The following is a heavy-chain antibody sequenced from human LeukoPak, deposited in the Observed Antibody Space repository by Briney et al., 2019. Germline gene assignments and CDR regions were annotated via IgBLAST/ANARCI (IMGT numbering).Heavy chain of an antibody. CDR2: SNSDGSST. Sequence: GGSLRLSCAASGFTFSSYGMHWVRQAPGKGLVWVSRSNSDGSSTTYADSVKGRFTISRDNAKNTLYLQMNSLRADDTAVYYCARDKGIKRSFDIWGQGTLVTV. CDR1: GFTFSSYG. CDR3: ARDKGIKRSFDI. J-gene: IGHJ3*02. D-gene: IGHD5-18*01. V-gene: IGHV3-74*01.